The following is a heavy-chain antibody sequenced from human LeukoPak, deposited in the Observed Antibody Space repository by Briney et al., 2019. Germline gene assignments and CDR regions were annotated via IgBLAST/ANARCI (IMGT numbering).Heavy chain of an antibody. CDR3: ARAPWAFDY. V-gene: IGHV4-39*07. Sequence: SETLSLTCTVSGGSISSSSYYWGWIRQPPGKGLEWIGSIYYSGSTYYNPSLKSRVTISVDTSKNQFSLKLSSVTAADTAVYYCARAPWAFDYWGQGTLVTVSS. J-gene: IGHJ4*02. CDR1: GGSISSSSYY. CDR2: IYYSGST.